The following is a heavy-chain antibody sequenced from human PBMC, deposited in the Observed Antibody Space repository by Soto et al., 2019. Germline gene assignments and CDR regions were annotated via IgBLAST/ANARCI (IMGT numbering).Heavy chain of an antibody. V-gene: IGHV1-18*01. Sequence: QVQLVQSGAEVKKPGASVKVSCKASGYTFTSYGISWVRQAPGQGLEWMGWISANNGNTKYAQNFQGRVTMTTDTSTSTAYIELRSLRSDDTAVYYCARAYSPGLFDPWGQGTLVTVSS. J-gene: IGHJ5*02. D-gene: IGHD2-15*01. CDR3: ARAYSPGLFDP. CDR1: GYTFTSYG. CDR2: ISANNGNT.